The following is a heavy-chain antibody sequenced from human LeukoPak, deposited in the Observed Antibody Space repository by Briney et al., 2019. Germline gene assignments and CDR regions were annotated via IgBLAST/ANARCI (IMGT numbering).Heavy chain of an antibody. V-gene: IGHV1-58*02. J-gene: IGHJ4*02. CDR2: IVVGSGDT. Sequence: SVKVSCKASGFTFTSSAMQWVRQARGQRLEWIGWIVVGSGDTNYAQKFQERVTITTDMSTSTAYMELSSLRSEDTAVYYCAADRYDSSGYYHFDYWGQGTLVTVSS. CDR3: AADRYDSSGYYHFDY. D-gene: IGHD3-22*01. CDR1: GFTFTSSA.